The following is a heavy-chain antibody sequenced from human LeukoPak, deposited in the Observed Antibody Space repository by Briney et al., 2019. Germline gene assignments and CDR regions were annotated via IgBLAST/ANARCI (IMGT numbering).Heavy chain of an antibody. V-gene: IGHV1-2*02. Sequence: ASVKVSCKASGYTFTGYYMHWVRQAPGQGLEWMGWINPNSGGTNYAQKFQGRVTMTRDTSIGTAYMELSRLRSDDTAVYYCARVRRFGELSHYYYGMDVWGQGTTVTVSS. D-gene: IGHD3-10*01. CDR3: ARVRRFGELSHYYYGMDV. CDR2: INPNSGGT. J-gene: IGHJ6*02. CDR1: GYTFTGYY.